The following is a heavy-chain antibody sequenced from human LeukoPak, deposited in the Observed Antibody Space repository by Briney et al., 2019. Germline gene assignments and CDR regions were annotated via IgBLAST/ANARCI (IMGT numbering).Heavy chain of an antibody. J-gene: IGHJ4*02. D-gene: IGHD4-17*01. CDR2: IYYSGST. Sequence: SETLSLTCTVSGGSISSSSYYWGWIRQPPGKGLEWIGSIYYSGSTYYNPSLKSRVTISVDTSKNQFSLKLSSVTAADTAVYYCARSHPSTVTTGGPGDYWGQGTLVTVSS. V-gene: IGHV4-39*07. CDR1: GGSISSSSYY. CDR3: ARSHPSTVTTGGPGDY.